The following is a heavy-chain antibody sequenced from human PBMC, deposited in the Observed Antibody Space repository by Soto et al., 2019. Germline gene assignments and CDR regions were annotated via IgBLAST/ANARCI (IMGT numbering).Heavy chain of an antibody. V-gene: IGHV4-34*01. D-gene: IGHD6-6*01. CDR2: INHSGST. CDR3: AREYSSSWGGGDNWFDP. J-gene: IGHJ5*02. Sequence: SSETLSLTCAVYGGSFSGYYWSWIRQPPGKGLEWIGEINHSGSTNYNPSLKSRVTISVDTSKNQFSLKLSSVTAADTAVYYCAREYSSSWGGGDNWFDPWGQGTLVTVSS. CDR1: GGSFSGYY.